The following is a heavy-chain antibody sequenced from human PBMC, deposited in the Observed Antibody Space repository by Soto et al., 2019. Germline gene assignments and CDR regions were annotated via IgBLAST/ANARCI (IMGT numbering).Heavy chain of an antibody. CDR3: ASGSVAGSSFDY. V-gene: IGHV5-10-1*01. Sequence: GESLKISCKGSGYSFTSYWISWVRQMPGKGLEWMGRIDPSDSYTNYSPSFQGHVAISADKSISTAYLQWSSLKASDTAMYYCASGSVAGSSFDYWGQGTLVTAPQ. CDR2: IDPSDSYT. CDR1: GYSFTSYW. D-gene: IGHD6-19*01. J-gene: IGHJ4*02.